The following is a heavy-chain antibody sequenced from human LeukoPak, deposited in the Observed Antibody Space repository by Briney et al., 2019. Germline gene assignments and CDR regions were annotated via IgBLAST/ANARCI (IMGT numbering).Heavy chain of an antibody. J-gene: IGHJ3*02. D-gene: IGHD3-22*01. Sequence: GSPRLSCAASGFTFSSYAMHWVRQAPGKGLEWVAVISYDGSNKYYADSVKGRFTISRDNSKNTLYLQMNSLRAEDTAVYYCASSDSSGYYYSHAFDIWGQGTMVTVSS. CDR1: GFTFSSYA. V-gene: IGHV3-30*01. CDR2: ISYDGSNK. CDR3: ASSDSSGYYYSHAFDI.